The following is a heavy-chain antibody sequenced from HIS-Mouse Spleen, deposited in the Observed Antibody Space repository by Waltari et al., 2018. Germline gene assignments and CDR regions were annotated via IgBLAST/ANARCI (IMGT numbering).Heavy chain of an antibody. CDR3: AREGLERYYFDY. J-gene: IGHJ4*02. CDR2: IYYSGST. Sequence: QVQLQESGPGLVKPSETLSPTCTVSGGSISSYYWSWIRQPPGKGLEWSGYIYYSGSTNYNPSLKSRVTISVDTSKNQFSLKLSSVTAADTAVYYCAREGLERYYFDYWGQGTLVTVSS. CDR1: GGSISSYY. V-gene: IGHV4-59*01. D-gene: IGHD1-1*01.